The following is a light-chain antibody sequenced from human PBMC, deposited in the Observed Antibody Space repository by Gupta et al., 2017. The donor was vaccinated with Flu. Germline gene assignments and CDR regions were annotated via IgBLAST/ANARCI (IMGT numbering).Light chain of an antibody. CDR2: GAS. J-gene: IGKJ2*01. V-gene: IGKV3-20*01. CDR1: QSVSSSY. Sequence: EIVLTQSAGTLSLSPGERATLSCRASQSVSSSYSGWYQQNAGQAPRLLIYGASSRATGLPDRFSGSASATDFTLTISILAPEDFAVYYCQREGSSLYTFGQGTKLEIK. CDR3: QREGSSLYT.